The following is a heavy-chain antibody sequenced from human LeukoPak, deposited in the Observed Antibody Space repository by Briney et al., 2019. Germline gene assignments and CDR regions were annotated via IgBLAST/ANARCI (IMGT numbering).Heavy chain of an antibody. CDR2: IYYSGST. CDR3: ARAAIVGTGNYFDY. Sequence: PSQTLSLTCTVSGGSISSGGYYWSWIRQHPGKGLEWIGYIYYSGSTYYNPSLKSRVTISVDTSKNQFSLKLSSVTAADTAADTAVYFCARAAIVGTGNYFDYWGQGTLVTVSS. CDR1: GGSISSGGYY. D-gene: IGHD1-26*01. J-gene: IGHJ4*02. V-gene: IGHV4-31*03.